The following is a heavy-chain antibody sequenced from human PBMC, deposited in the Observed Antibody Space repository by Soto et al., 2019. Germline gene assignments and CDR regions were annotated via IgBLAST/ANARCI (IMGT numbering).Heavy chain of an antibody. CDR3: ARDTGTYRFDAFDI. J-gene: IGHJ3*02. V-gene: IGHV3-23*01. CDR1: GVTLDSHA. CDR2: ISGSGGST. D-gene: IGHD1-26*01. Sequence: GGSLRLSCGVSGVTLDSHAMNWVRQAPGRGLEWVSRISGSGGSTDYADSVKGRFTVSRDNSKNTLYLQMNSLRVDDTAIYYCARDTGTYRFDAFDIWGQGTMVTVSS.